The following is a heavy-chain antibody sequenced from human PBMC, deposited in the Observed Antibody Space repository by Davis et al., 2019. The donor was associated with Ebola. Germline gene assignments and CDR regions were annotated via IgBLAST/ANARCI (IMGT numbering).Heavy chain of an antibody. CDR1: GFTFSSYA. D-gene: IGHD3-3*01. V-gene: IGHV3-9*01. CDR3: AKGPLRFLEWLFDY. CDR2: ISWNSGSI. J-gene: IGHJ4*02. Sequence: LSLTCAASGFTFSSYAMHWVRQAPGKGLEWVLGISWNSGSIGYADSVKGRFTISRDNAKNSLYLQMNSLRAEDTALYYCAKGPLRFLEWLFDYWGQGTLVTVSS.